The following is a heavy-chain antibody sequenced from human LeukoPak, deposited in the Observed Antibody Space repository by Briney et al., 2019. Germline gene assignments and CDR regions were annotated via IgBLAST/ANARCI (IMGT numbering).Heavy chain of an antibody. Sequence: GGSLRPSCAASGFTFDDYAMHWVRQAPGKGLEWVSLISWDGGSTYYADSVKGRFTISRDNSKNSLYLQMNSPRAEDTALYYCAKGRGFDPWGQGTLVTVSS. CDR3: AKGRGFDP. J-gene: IGHJ5*02. V-gene: IGHV3-43D*03. CDR1: GFTFDDYA. CDR2: ISWDGGST.